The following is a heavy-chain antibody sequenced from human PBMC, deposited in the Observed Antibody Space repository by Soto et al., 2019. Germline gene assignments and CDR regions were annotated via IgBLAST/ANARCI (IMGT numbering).Heavy chain of an antibody. J-gene: IGHJ6*02. CDR1: GGTFSSYA. V-gene: IGHV1-69*13. D-gene: IGHD3-10*01. CDR3: ARSREYYYGSGSYGYYYYGMDV. Sequence: ASVKVSCKASGGTFSSYAISWVRQAPGQGLEWMGGIIPIFGTANYAQKFQGRVTITADESTSTAYMELSSLRSEDTAVYYCARSREYYYGSGSYGYYYYGMDVWGQGTTVTVSS. CDR2: IIPIFGTA.